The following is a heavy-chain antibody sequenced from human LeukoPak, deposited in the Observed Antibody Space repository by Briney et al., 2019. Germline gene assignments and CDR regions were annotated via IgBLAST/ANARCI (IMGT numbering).Heavy chain of an antibody. CDR1: GFTFSSYA. CDR2: IRTDGGTT. J-gene: IGHJ4*02. CDR3: ARDWAWGGFDH. D-gene: IGHD3-16*01. V-gene: IGHV3-23*01. Sequence: GGSLRLSCAASGFTFSSYAMSWVRQAPGKGLEWVSRIRTDGGTTYYADSVKGRFTVSRDNAKNTLYLQMNSLRADDTAIYYCARDWAWGGFDHWGQGALVTVSP.